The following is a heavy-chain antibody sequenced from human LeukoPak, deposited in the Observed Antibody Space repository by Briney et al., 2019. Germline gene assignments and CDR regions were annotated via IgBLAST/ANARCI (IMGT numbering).Heavy chain of an antibody. CDR3: ATVSYRFNWFDP. CDR1: GYTLTELS. V-gene: IGHV1-24*01. D-gene: IGHD1-26*01. CDR2: FDPEDGET. J-gene: IGHJ5*02. Sequence: ASVKVSCKVSGYTLTELSMHWVRQAPGKRLEWMGGFDPEDGETIYAQKFQGRVTMTEDTSTDTAYMELSSLRSEDTAVYFCATVSYRFNWFDPWGQGTLVTVSS.